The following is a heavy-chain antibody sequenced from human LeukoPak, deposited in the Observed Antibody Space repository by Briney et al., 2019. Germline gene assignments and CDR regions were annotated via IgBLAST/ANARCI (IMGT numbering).Heavy chain of an antibody. CDR2: ISAYNGNT. D-gene: IGHD3-22*01. CDR3: ARSSGSRDFGAFDI. Sequence: ASVKVSCKASGYTCTGYGISWVRQAPGQGLEWMGWISAYNGNTNYAQKLQGRVTMTTDTSTSTAYMELRSLRSDDTAVYYCARSSGSRDFGAFDIWGQGTMVTVSS. J-gene: IGHJ3*02. V-gene: IGHV1-18*01. CDR1: GYTCTGYG.